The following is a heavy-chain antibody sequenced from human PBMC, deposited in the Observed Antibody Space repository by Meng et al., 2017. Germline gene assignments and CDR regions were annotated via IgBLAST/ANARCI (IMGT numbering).Heavy chain of an antibody. V-gene: IGHV7-4-1*02. J-gene: IGHJ4*02. CDR1: GYTFSTNV. Sequence: QGEFVQSGSELKEPGASVKVSCKASGYTFSTNVMNWVRQAPGQGLEWMGWINTKTGKPTYAQGFTGRLAFSLDTSASTAFLQINSLKAEDTAVYYCARAHSSGWYSFFDYWGQGTLVTVSS. D-gene: IGHD6-19*01. CDR3: ARAHSSGWYSFFDY. CDR2: INTKTGKP.